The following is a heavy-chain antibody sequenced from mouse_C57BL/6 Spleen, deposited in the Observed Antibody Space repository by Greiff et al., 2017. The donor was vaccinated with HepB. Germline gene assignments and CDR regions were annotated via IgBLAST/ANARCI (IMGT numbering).Heavy chain of an antibody. J-gene: IGHJ4*01. CDR3: ARRSPDYYGSSPYAMDY. D-gene: IGHD1-1*01. CDR2: INPNNGGT. Sequence: EVQLQQSGPELVKPGASVKISCKASGYTFTDYYMNWVKQSHGKSLEWIGDINPNNGGTSYNQKFKGKATLTVDKSSSTAYMELRSLTSEDSAVYYCARRSPDYYGSSPYAMDYWVQGTSVTVSS. CDR1: GYTFTDYY. V-gene: IGHV1-26*01.